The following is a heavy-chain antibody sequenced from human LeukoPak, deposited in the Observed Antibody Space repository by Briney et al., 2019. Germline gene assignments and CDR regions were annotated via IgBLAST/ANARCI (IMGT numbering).Heavy chain of an antibody. Sequence: SETLSLTCTVSGGSISSSSYYWGWIRQPPGKGLEWIGSIYHSGSTYYNPSLKSRVTISVDTSKNQFSLKLSSVTAADTAVYYCAGTNQDAFDIWGQGTMVTVSS. CDR1: GGSISSSSYY. J-gene: IGHJ3*02. V-gene: IGHV4-39*01. CDR2: IYHSGST. D-gene: IGHD4/OR15-4a*01. CDR3: AGTNQDAFDI.